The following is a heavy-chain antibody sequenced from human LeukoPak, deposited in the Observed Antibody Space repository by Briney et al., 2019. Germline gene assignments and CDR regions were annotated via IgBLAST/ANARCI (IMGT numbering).Heavy chain of an antibody. CDR2: IYPGDSDT. CDR3: AKGTYRYFDL. J-gene: IGHJ2*01. D-gene: IGHD1-1*01. CDR1: GYSFTTYW. Sequence: GESLKISCKGSGYSFTTYWIGWVRQMPGKGLEWMGIIYPGDSDTRYSPSFQGQVTLSADKSSSAAYLQWSSLKASDTAMYYCAKGTYRYFDLWGRGTLVTVSS. V-gene: IGHV5-51*01.